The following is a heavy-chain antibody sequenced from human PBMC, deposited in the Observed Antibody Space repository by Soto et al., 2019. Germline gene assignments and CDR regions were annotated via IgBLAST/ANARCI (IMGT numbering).Heavy chain of an antibody. CDR2: ISAYNGNT. Sequence: QVQLVQSGAEVKKPGASVKVSCKASGYTFTSYGISWVRQAPGQGLEWMGWISAYNGNTNYAQKLQGRVTMTTDTSTSTAYMELRSLRYDDTAVYYCARSLWKQLDPDDAFDIWGQGTMVTVSS. D-gene: IGHD6-13*01. CDR1: GYTFTSYG. CDR3: ARSLWKQLDPDDAFDI. V-gene: IGHV1-18*01. J-gene: IGHJ3*02.